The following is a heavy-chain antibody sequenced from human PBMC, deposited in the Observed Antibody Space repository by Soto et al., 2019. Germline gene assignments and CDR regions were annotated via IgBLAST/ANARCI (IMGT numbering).Heavy chain of an antibody. CDR3: ARGISGYSSGCAY. V-gene: IGHV1-69*02. Sequence: QVQLVRSGAEVKKPGSSVKVSCKASGGTFSSYTISWVRQAPGQGLEWMGRIIPILSIANYAQKFQGRVTITADKSTSTAYMELSSLRSEDTAVYYCARGISGYSSGCAYWGQGTLVTVSS. CDR2: IIPILSIA. J-gene: IGHJ4*02. CDR1: GGTFSSYT. D-gene: IGHD6-19*01.